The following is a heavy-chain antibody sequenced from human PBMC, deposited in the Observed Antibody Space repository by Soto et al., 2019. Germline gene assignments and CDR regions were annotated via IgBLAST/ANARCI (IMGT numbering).Heavy chain of an antibody. J-gene: IGHJ1*01. V-gene: IGHV1-18*01. CDR2: ISAYNGNT. Sequence: QVQLVLSGAEVKKPGASVKVSCKASGYTFTSYGISWVRQAPGQGLEWMGWISAYNGNTNYAQKIQGRVTMTTDTSTSTAYMELRSLRSDDTAVYYCARAVDYYDSSGYYTHEYFQHWGQGTLVTVSS. CDR3: ARAVDYYDSSGYYTHEYFQH. D-gene: IGHD3-22*01. CDR1: GYTFTSYG.